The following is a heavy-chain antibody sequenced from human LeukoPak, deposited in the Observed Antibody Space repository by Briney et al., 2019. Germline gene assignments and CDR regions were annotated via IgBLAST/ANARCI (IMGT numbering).Heavy chain of an antibody. Sequence: PSETLSLTCTVTGGSISSYYWSWIRQPPGKGLEWIGYIYYTGSTNYNPSLKSRVTISVDTSKNQFSPKLSSVTAADTAVYYCARQQLSQLYYFDNWGQGTLVTVSS. CDR2: IYYTGST. J-gene: IGHJ4*02. D-gene: IGHD6-13*01. CDR3: ARQQLSQLYYFDN. V-gene: IGHV4-59*13. CDR1: GGSISSYY.